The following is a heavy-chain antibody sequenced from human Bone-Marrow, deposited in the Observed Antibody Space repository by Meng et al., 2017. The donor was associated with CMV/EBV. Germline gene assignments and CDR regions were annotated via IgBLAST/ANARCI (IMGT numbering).Heavy chain of an antibody. CDR3: ARDGPGGLYSSSPYYYYYGMDV. CDR2: ISSSSSYI. D-gene: IGHD6-6*01. Sequence: GESLRLSCAASGSTFSRYGMNWVRQAPGKGLEWVSSISSSSSYIYYADSVKGRFTISRDNAKNSLYLQMNSLRAEDTAVYYCARDGPGGLYSSSPYYYYYGMDVWGQGTTVTVSS. J-gene: IGHJ6*02. V-gene: IGHV3-21*01. CDR1: GSTFSRYG.